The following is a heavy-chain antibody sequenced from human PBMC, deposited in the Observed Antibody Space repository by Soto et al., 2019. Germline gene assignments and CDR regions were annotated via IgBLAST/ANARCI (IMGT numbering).Heavy chain of an antibody. Sequence: QITLKESGPTLVKPTQTLTLTCTFSGFSLTTSGVGVGWIRQPPGKALELLALIYWDDDKRYSPSLKNRLTITRYTSKNQVVLTMTSMDPVDTATYFCAHPQTYYGVHGGAFDIWGQGTMVTVSS. CDR3: AHPQTYYGVHGGAFDI. CDR1: GFSLTTSGVG. J-gene: IGHJ3*02. CDR2: IYWDDDK. V-gene: IGHV2-5*02. D-gene: IGHD4-17*01.